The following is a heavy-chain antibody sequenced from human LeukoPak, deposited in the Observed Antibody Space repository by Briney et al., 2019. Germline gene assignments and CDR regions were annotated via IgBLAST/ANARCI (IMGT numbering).Heavy chain of an antibody. D-gene: IGHD1-1*01. CDR1: GGSISSYY. CDR3: ARGSGGWKPYDY. V-gene: IGHV4-59*01. J-gene: IGHJ4*02. Sequence: SETLSLTCTVFGGSISSYYWSWIRQPPGKGLEWIGYIYYSGSTNYNPSLKSRVTISVDTSKNQFSLKLSSVTAADTAVYYCARGSGGWKPYDYWGQGTLVTVSS. CDR2: IYYSGST.